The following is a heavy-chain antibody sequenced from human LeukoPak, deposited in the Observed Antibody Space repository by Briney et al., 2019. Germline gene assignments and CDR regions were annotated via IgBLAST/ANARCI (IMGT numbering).Heavy chain of an antibody. V-gene: IGHV4-38-2*01. D-gene: IGHD1-14*01. Sequence: SETLSLTCAVSNYFISNGYYWGWIRQPPGKGLEWIGSIYHSGSTNYNPSLDSRVTISVDTSKNQFSLKLSSVTAADTAVYYCARRAFSGETRGAFDVWGQGTMVTVSS. CDR1: NYFISNGYY. J-gene: IGHJ3*01. CDR3: ARRAFSGETRGAFDV. CDR2: IYHSGST.